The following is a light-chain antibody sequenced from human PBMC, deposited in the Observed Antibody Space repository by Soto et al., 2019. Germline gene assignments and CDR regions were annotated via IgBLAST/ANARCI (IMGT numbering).Light chain of an antibody. J-gene: IGKJ1*01. Sequence: DIKMTQSPSTLSGSVGDRVTITCRASQSISSWLAWYQQKPGKAPKLLIYKASSLESGVPSRFSGSGSGTEFTLTISSLQPDDFATYYCQQYNSYWTFGQGTKVDIK. V-gene: IGKV1-5*03. CDR3: QQYNSYWT. CDR2: KAS. CDR1: QSISSW.